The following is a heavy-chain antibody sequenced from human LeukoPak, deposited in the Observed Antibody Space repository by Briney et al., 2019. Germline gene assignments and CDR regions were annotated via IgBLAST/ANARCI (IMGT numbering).Heavy chain of an antibody. CDR1: SGSFSGYY. CDR3: ARNLQGRYYYYFYMDV. CDR2: INHSGST. D-gene: IGHD4-11*01. V-gene: IGHV4-34*01. Sequence: PSETLSLTCAVYSGSFSGYYWSWIRQPPGKGLEWIGEINHSGSTNYNPSLKSRVTISVDTSKNQFSLKLSSVTAADTAVYYCARNLQGRYYYYFYMDVWGKGTTVTVSS. J-gene: IGHJ6*03.